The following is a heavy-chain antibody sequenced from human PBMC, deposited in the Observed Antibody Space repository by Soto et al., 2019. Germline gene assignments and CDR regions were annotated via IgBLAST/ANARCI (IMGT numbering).Heavy chain of an antibody. CDR1: GGSISSGDYY. CDR2: LYYSGST. V-gene: IGHV4-30-4*01. D-gene: IGHD3-22*01. CDR3: ARRNYYDSSGYQAPLVY. J-gene: IGHJ4*02. Sequence: QVQLQESGPGLVKPSQTLSLTCTVSGGSISSGDYYWSWIRQPPGKGLEWIGYLYYSGSTYYNPSLQSRVTISVDAAKTQFSQKLSSVNAADTAVYYCARRNYYDSSGYQAPLVYWGQGTLVTVSS.